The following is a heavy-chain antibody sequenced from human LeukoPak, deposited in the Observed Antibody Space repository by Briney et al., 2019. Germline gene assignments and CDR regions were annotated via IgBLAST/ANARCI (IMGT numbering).Heavy chain of an antibody. CDR1: EFSFGDYA. CDR3: ARSDGISIFGMVFYKSASCHYGLDV. CDR2: ISFNGTKE. J-gene: IGHJ6*02. D-gene: IGHD3-3*01. Sequence: GGSLRLSCAASEFSFGDYAMHWVRQAPGEGLEWLADISFNGTKEYYADSVKGRFTISRDNSKNTLYLQMNSLRPEDTAVYYCARSDGISIFGMVFYKSASCHYGLDVWCQGTMVSVSS. V-gene: IGHV3-30-3*01.